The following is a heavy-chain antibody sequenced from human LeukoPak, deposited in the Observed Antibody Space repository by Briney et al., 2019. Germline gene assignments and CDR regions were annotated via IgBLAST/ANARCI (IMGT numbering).Heavy chain of an antibody. CDR1: GYTFTCYY. CDR3: ARPGYCSGGSCYSDY. CDR2: INPSGGST. D-gene: IGHD2-15*01. J-gene: IGHJ4*02. V-gene: IGHV1-46*03. Sequence: GASVKVSCKASGYTFTCYYLRRVRLAHGQGLGLEGIINPSGGSTSYAQKFQGRVTMTRDTSTSTVYMELSSLRSEDTAVYYCARPGYCSGGSCYSDYWGQGTLVTVSS.